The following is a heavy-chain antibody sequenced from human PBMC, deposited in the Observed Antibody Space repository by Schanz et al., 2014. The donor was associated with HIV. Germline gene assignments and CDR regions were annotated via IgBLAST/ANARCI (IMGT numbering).Heavy chain of an antibody. CDR3: ARDSPVAAGTLDY. CDR1: GGTFRSNA. Sequence: QVQLVQSGAEVTKTGSSVKVSCKASGGTFRSNAITWVRQAPGQGLEWMGGIIPIFGLANYAQKFQGRATITADESTSTAYMELSSLRSEDTAVYYCARDSPVAAGTLDYWGQGTLVTVSS. CDR2: IIPIFGLA. V-gene: IGHV1-69*01. J-gene: IGHJ4*02. D-gene: IGHD6-13*01.